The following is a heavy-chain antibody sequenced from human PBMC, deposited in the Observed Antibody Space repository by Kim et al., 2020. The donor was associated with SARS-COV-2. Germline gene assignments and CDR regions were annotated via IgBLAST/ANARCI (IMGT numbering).Heavy chain of an antibody. CDR3: TTDWSGSGVVNFDY. CDR2: INSKTDVGTT. J-gene: IGHJ4*02. CDR1: GFTFSNAG. V-gene: IGHV3-15*01. Sequence: GGSLRLSCAASGFTFSNAGMSWVRQAPGKGLEWVGRINSKTDVGTTKYAAPVKGRFTISRDESKNTLHLQMNSLKTEDAGVYYYTTDWSGSGVVNFDYWGQGTLVTVSS. D-gene: IGHD3-3*01.